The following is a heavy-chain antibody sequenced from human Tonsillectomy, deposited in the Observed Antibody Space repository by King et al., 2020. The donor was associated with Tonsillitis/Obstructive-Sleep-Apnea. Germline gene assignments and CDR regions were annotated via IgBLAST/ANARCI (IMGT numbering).Heavy chain of an antibody. J-gene: IGHJ4*02. CDR1: GGSISSSSYY. D-gene: IGHD1-26*01. V-gene: IGHV4-39*01. CDR2: IYYSGST. CDR3: ARPYSGSYEYYFDY. Sequence: QLQESGPGLVKPSETLSLTCTVSGGSISSSSYYWGWIRQPPGKGLEWIGNIYYSGSTYYNPSLESRVTISVDTSKNQFSLKLSPVTAADTAVYYCARPYSGSYEYYFDYWGQGTLVTVSS.